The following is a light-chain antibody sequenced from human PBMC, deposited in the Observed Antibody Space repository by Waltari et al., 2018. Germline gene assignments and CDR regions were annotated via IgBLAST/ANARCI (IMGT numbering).Light chain of an antibody. Sequence: DLVMTQSPVSLPVTPGEPASISCRSSQSLLHSNGYNYLDWYLQKPGQSPQLLIYLAYDRASGVPDRFSGSGSGTDFTLKISRVEAEDVGVYYCMQALQTPWTFGQGTKVEIK. V-gene: IGKV2-28*01. J-gene: IGKJ1*01. CDR3: MQALQTPWT. CDR2: LAY. CDR1: QSLLHSNGYNY.